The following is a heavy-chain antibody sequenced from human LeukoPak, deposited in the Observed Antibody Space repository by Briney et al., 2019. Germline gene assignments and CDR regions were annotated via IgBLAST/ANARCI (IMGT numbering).Heavy chain of an antibody. J-gene: IGHJ6*04. CDR1: SFTFSNYG. D-gene: IGHD3-10*01. CDR2: ITASGGKT. V-gene: IGHV3-23*01. CDR3: ANHVVRGVDYLYYGMDV. Sequence: PGGSLRLSCAASSFTFSNYGMSWVRQAPGKGLEWVTAITASGGKTYHADSVKGRFTVSRDNSKNTLYLQMNSLRAEDTALYYCANHVVRGVDYLYYGMDVWGKGTTVTVSS.